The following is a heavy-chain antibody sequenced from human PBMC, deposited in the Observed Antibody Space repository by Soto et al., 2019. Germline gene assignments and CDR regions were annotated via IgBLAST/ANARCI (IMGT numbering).Heavy chain of an antibody. CDR3: ARDLLSVRHDAFDI. V-gene: IGHV4-31*03. CDR1: GGSISSGGYY. J-gene: IGHJ3*02. CDR2: IYYSGST. Sequence: SETLSLTCTVSGGSISSGGYYWSWIRQHPGKGLEWIGYIYYSGSTYYNPSLKSRVTISVDTSKNQFSLKLSSVTAADTAVYYCARDLLSVRHDAFDIWGQGTMVTV. D-gene: IGHD4-17*01.